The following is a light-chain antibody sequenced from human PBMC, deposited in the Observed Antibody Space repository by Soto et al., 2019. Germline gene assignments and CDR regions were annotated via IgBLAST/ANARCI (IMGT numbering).Light chain of an antibody. CDR3: QQRSNWPPYT. J-gene: IGKJ2*01. CDR2: DAS. V-gene: IGKV3-11*01. Sequence: EIVLTQSPATLSLSPGERATLSCRASQSVSSYLAWYQQKPGQAPRLLINDASNRATGIPARFSGSGSGTDFTLTISSLEHEDFAVYYCQQRSNWPPYTFGQGTMLEIK. CDR1: QSVSSY.